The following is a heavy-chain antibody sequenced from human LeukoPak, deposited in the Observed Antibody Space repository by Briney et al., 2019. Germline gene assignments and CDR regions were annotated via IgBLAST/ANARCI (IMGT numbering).Heavy chain of an antibody. Sequence: GSSVKVSCKASGGTFSSYAISWVRQAPGQGLEWMGGIIPIFGTANYAQKFQGRVTITADKSTSTAYMELSSLRSEDTAVYYCASVEVRGGRYFDWLNPVSYWGQGTLVTVSS. CDR1: GGTFSSYA. CDR3: ASVEVRGGRYFDWLNPVSY. D-gene: IGHD3-9*01. V-gene: IGHV1-69*06. J-gene: IGHJ4*02. CDR2: IIPIFGTA.